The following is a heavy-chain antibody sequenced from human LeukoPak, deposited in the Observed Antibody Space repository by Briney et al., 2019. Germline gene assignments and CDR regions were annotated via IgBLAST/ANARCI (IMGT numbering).Heavy chain of an antibody. Sequence: SVKVSCKASGGTFSSYAISWVRQAPGQGLEWMGGIIPIFGTANYAQKFQGRVTITADESTSTAYMELGSLRSEDTAVYYCARDKYGDYSFDYWGQGTLVTVSS. D-gene: IGHD4-17*01. V-gene: IGHV1-69*13. CDR3: ARDKYGDYSFDY. J-gene: IGHJ4*02. CDR1: GGTFSSYA. CDR2: IIPIFGTA.